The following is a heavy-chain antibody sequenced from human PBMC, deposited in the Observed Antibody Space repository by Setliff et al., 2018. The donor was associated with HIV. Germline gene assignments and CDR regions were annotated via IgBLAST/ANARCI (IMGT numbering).Heavy chain of an antibody. V-gene: IGHV1-46*01. J-gene: IGHJ4*02. Sequence: GASVKVSCKASGYTFTSYYMHWVRQAPGQGLEWMGIINPSGGSTSYAQKFQCRVTMTRDTSTSTVYMELSSLRSEDTAVYYCAREYSSSSGGGAFDYWGQGTLVTVSS. CDR3: AREYSSSSGGGAFDY. D-gene: IGHD6-6*01. CDR1: GYTFTSYY. CDR2: INPSGGST.